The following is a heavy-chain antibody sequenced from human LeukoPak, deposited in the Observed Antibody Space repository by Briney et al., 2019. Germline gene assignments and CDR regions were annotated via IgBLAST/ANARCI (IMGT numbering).Heavy chain of an antibody. D-gene: IGHD2-21*02. CDR3: ARVGNGDQALVTAIRGYYYYYYMDV. CDR2: ISGSGGST. CDR1: GFTFSSYG. V-gene: IGHV3-23*01. J-gene: IGHJ6*03. Sequence: GGSLRLSCAASGFTFSSYGMSWVRQAPGKGLEWVSAISGSGGSTYYADSVKGRFTISRDNSKNTLYLQMNSLRAEDTAVYYCARVGNGDQALVTAIRGYYYYYYMDVWGKGTTVTISS.